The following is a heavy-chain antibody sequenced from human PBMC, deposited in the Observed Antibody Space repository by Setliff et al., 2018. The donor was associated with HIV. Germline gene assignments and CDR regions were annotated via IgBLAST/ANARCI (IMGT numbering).Heavy chain of an antibody. V-gene: IGHV3-21*01. CDR3: AKMHTAMDPDTFDI. D-gene: IGHD5-18*01. Sequence: GGSLRLSCAASGFTFSSYSMNWVRQAPGKGLEWVSSISSSSSYIYYADSVKGRFTISRDNAKNSLYLQMNSLRAEDTAVYYCAKMHTAMDPDTFDIWGQGTMVTVSS. J-gene: IGHJ3*02. CDR2: ISSSSSYI. CDR1: GFTFSSYS.